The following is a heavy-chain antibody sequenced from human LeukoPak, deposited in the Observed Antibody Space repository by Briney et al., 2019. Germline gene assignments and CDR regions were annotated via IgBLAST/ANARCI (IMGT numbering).Heavy chain of an antibody. D-gene: IGHD5-18*01. CDR1: GFTFSSYW. V-gene: IGHV3-48*04. Sequence: GGSLRLSCAASGFTFSSYWMSWVRQAPGKGLEWVSYISSSGSTIYYADSVKGRFTISRDNAKNSLYLQMNSLRAEDTAVYYCAKSFVAGELTIQLWLEYYFDYWGQGTLVTVSS. J-gene: IGHJ4*02. CDR2: ISSSGSTI. CDR3: AKSFVAGELTIQLWLEYYFDY.